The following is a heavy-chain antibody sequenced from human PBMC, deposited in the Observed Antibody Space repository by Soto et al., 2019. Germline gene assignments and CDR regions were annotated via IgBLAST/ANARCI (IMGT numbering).Heavy chain of an antibody. Sequence: PSETLSLTCTVSGGSISSNYWSWIRQSAGKGLEWIGRIYFTGSTNYNPSLKSRVNMSVDTSKNQFSLKLSSVTAADTAVYYCARDYYGSGSLFDYWGQGTLVTVSS. CDR2: IYFTGST. J-gene: IGHJ4*02. D-gene: IGHD3-10*01. CDR3: ARDYYGSGSLFDY. CDR1: GGSISSNY. V-gene: IGHV4-4*07.